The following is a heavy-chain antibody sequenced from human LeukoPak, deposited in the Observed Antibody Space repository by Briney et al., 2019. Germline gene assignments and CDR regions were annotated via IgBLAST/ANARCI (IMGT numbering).Heavy chain of an antibody. Sequence: PGGSLRLSCTASGFSFSNYWMHWVRQAPGKGLVWVSRINSDGSTTTYADSVKGRFTISRDNAKNTLYLQMYSLRADDTAVYYCVGDPLEWHQPLEYWGQGTLVTVSS. CDR3: VGDPLEWHQPLEY. CDR1: GFSFSNYW. D-gene: IGHD3-3*01. J-gene: IGHJ4*02. CDR2: INSDGSTT. V-gene: IGHV3-74*01.